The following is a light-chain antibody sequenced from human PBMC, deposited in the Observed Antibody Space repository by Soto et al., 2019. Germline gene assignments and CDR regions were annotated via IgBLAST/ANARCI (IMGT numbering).Light chain of an antibody. V-gene: IGKV1-5*01. CDR3: QQYNSYSST. J-gene: IGKJ1*01. Sequence: DIHMTQSPSTLSASVGDRVTITCRASQSISSWLAWYKQKPGKAPKLLIYDASILESGVPARLSGVGSGTDFTLTNSSLQPDDFATYYCQQYNSYSSTFGQGTKVEIK. CDR1: QSISSW. CDR2: DAS.